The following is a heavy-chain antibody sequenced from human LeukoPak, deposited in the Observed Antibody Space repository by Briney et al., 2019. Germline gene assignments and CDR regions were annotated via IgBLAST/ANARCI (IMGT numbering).Heavy chain of an antibody. J-gene: IGHJ6*03. D-gene: IGHD3-3*01. CDR2: ISTSGST. CDR3: AKPFWGVYYTSNPPDFYYYMDV. V-gene: IGHV4-4*09. CDR1: RGAISSYY. Sequence: SETLSLTCTVSRGAISSYYWNWIRQPPGKGLEWIGYISTSGSTNNNPSLKSRVTISVDTSKNQVSLNLTSVTAADTAVYFCAKPFWGVYYTSNPPDFYYYMDVWGKGTTVTVSS.